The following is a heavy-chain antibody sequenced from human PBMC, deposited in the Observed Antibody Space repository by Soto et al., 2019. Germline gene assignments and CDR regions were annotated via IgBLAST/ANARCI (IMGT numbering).Heavy chain of an antibody. CDR2: ISAHNGNT. D-gene: IGHD1-1*01. V-gene: IGHV1-18*01. CDR3: ARGRYGDY. CDR1: GYTFTSYG. J-gene: IGHJ4*02. Sequence: QVHLVQSGAEVKKPGASVKVSCKASGYTFTSYGITWVRQAPGQGLEWMGWISAHNGNTDYAQKLQGRVIVTRDTSASTAYMELRSLRSDDTAVYYCARGRYGDYWGQGALVTVAS.